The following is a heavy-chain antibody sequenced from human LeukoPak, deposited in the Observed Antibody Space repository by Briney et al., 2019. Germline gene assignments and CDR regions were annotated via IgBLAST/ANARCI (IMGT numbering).Heavy chain of an antibody. CDR1: GGSISSGSYY. J-gene: IGHJ6*03. CDR3: ARLEGSGSSRVYYYYYMDV. CDR2: IYTSGST. Sequence: SSQTLSLTCTVSGGSISSGSYYWSWIRQPAGKGLEWIGRIYTSGSTNYKPCLKSRVTISVDTSKNQFSLKLSSVTAADTAVYYCARLEGSGSSRVYYYYYMDVWGKGTTVTISS. V-gene: IGHV4-61*02. D-gene: IGHD3-10*01.